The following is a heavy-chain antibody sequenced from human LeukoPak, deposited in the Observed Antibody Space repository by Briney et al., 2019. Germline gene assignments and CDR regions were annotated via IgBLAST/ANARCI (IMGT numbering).Heavy chain of an antibody. Sequence: GVLRLSCAASGFTFSSYWMHWVRQGPGKGLVWVSRINSDGSSTKYADSVKGRFTISRDNAKNTLYLQMNSLRAEDTAVYYCAKALRGYSSFDYWGQGTLVTVSS. J-gene: IGHJ4*02. D-gene: IGHD5-12*01. CDR1: GFTFSSYW. CDR2: INSDGSST. V-gene: IGHV3-74*03. CDR3: AKALRGYSSFDY.